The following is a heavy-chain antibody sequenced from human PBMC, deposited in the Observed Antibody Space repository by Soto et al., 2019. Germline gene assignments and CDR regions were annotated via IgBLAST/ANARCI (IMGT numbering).Heavy chain of an antibody. D-gene: IGHD3-22*01. CDR2: VSGGGIST. CDR3: VVGLYYCES. V-gene: IGHV3-23*01. CDR1: GFAFSSYG. J-gene: IGHJ5*02. Sequence: GGSLRLSCAASGFAFSSYGMSWVRQAPGKGLEWVSGVSGGGISTFYAGSVKGRFTISRDDSKNTLYLQLNSLRADDTAVYYCVVGLYYCESWGQGTLVTVSS.